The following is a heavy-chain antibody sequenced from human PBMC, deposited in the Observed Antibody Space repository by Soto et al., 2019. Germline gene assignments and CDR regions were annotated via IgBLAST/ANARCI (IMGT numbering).Heavy chain of an antibody. Sequence: PGGSLRLSCAASGLNSSTYAMSWFRQIQGKGLGCESGIRGSGGNKYFAGSVRGRFTNSRDDSKNMLYLQMNSLRAEDTAVYYCAKGLTAVSTVFDCWGKGTLVTVPQ. CDR2: IRGSGGNK. CDR3: AKGLTAVSTVFDC. J-gene: IGHJ4*02. CDR1: GLNSSTYA. D-gene: IGHD4-17*01. V-gene: IGHV3-23*01.